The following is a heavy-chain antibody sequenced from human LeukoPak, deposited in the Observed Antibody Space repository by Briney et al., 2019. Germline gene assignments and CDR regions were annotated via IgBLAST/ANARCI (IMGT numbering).Heavy chain of an antibody. CDR1: GGTFSSYA. CDR2: IIPIFGTA. CDR3: ARGGVVPAVRGYFDY. Sequence: ASVKVSCKASGGTFSSYAISWVRQAPGQGLEWMGGIIPIFGTANYAQKFQGRVTITADESTSTAYMELSSLRSEDTAVYYCARGGVVPAVRGYFDYWGQGTLVTVSS. J-gene: IGHJ4*02. V-gene: IGHV1-69*13. D-gene: IGHD2-2*01.